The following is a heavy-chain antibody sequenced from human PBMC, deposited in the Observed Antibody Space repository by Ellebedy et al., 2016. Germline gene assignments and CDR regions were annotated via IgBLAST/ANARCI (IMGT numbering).Heavy chain of an antibody. V-gene: IGHV1-69*06. J-gene: IGHJ6*02. CDR1: GGPFNSYA. CDR3: ARERQGATEHGLDV. CDR2: IIPIFDSS. D-gene: IGHD1-14*01. Sequence: ASVKVSCKASGGPFNSYAINWVRQAPGQGLEWLGSIIPIFDSSNYAQNFQGRVTITADKSTTTAYMELTSPKDEDTAVYYCARERQGATEHGLDVWGQGTTVAVSS.